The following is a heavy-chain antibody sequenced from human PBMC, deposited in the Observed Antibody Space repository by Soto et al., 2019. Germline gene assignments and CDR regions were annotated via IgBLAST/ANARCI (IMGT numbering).Heavy chain of an antibody. D-gene: IGHD1-1*01. J-gene: IGHJ5*02. CDR1: GYTFTGYY. Sequence: GASVKVSCKASGYTFTGYYMHWVRQAPGQGLEWMEWINPNSGGTKYAQKFQGWVTMTRDMSISTAYMELSRLRSDDTAVYYCARGGVMTGTNLIDPWGQGTLVTVSS. V-gene: IGHV1-2*04. CDR3: ARGGVMTGTNLIDP. CDR2: INPNSGGT.